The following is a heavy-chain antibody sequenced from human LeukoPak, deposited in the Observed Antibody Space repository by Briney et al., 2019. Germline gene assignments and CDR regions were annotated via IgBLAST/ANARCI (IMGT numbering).Heavy chain of an antibody. CDR2: IIPILGIA. CDR3: ARDVGYYYDSSGYLLYGN. D-gene: IGHD3-22*01. V-gene: IGHV1-69*04. CDR1: GGTFSSYA. J-gene: IGHJ4*02. Sequence: SVKVSCKAPGGTFSSYAISWVRQAPGQGLEWMGRIIPILGIANYAQKFQGRVTITADKSTSTAYMELSSLRAEDTAVYYCARDVGYYYDSSGYLLYGNWGQGTLVTVSS.